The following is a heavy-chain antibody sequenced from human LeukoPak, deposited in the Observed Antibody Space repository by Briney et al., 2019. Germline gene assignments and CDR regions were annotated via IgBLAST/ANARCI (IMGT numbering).Heavy chain of an antibody. D-gene: IGHD4-17*01. Sequence: SETLSLTCTVSGGSISSSYWSWIRQPPGKGLEWIGYIDYSGNTNYNPSLKSRVTISVERSKNQLSLKLSSVTAADTAVYYCARATSYGDYVDYWGQGTLVTVFS. V-gene: IGHV4-59*08. CDR1: GGSISSSY. CDR3: ARATSYGDYVDY. CDR2: IDYSGNT. J-gene: IGHJ4*02.